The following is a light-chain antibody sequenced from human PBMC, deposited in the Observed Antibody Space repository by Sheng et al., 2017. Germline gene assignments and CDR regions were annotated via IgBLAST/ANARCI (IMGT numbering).Light chain of an antibody. J-gene: IGKJ1*01. CDR1: QSVGSK. Sequence: EIVMTQSPATLSVSPGERATLSCRASQSVGSKLAWYQRKPGQSPRLLIYGASTRATGIPARFSGSGSGTEFTLTISRLEPEDSAVYYCQQFGSSFWTFGQGTKVEIK. CDR3: QQFGSSFWT. V-gene: IGKV3-15*01. CDR2: GAS.